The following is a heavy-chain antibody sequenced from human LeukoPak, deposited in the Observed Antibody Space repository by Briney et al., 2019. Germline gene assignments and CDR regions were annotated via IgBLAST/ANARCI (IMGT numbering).Heavy chain of an antibody. Sequence: PGGSLRLSCAASGLTFSSYGMNWVRQAPGKGLEWVSYISSSASTIYYADSVKGRFTISRDNAKNSLYLQMNRLSAEDTAVYYCARKYGGYVFDYWGQGTLVTVSS. CDR3: ARKYGGYVFDY. V-gene: IGHV3-48*03. D-gene: IGHD5-12*01. J-gene: IGHJ4*02. CDR2: ISSSASTI. CDR1: GLTFSSYG.